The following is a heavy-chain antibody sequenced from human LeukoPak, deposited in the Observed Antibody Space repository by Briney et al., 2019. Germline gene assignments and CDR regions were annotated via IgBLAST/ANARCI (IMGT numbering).Heavy chain of an antibody. J-gene: IGHJ4*02. V-gene: IGHV1-69*04. CDR2: IIPILGIA. D-gene: IGHD5-18*01. CDR3: ARGGYRLFDY. Sequence: GASVKVSCKASGGTFSSYAISWVRQAPGQGLEWMGRIIPILGIANYAQKFQGRVTMTRDTSTSTVYMELSSLRSEDTAVYYCARGGYRLFDYWGQGTLVTVSS. CDR1: GGTFSSYA.